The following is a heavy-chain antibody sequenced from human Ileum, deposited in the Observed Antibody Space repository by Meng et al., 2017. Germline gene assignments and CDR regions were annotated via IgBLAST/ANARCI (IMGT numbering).Heavy chain of an antibody. Sequence: QVDLGDSGGGLVQPRSSLRLSCTASVFTFINYIMHWVLQAPGKWPEWLTAVSYDGSNEYYADSVRGRFTISRDNSKNTLYLQMNSLTPEDTAVYYCGREPSFGEHDFWGQGTLVTVSS. J-gene: IGHJ4*02. CDR2: VSYDGSNE. CDR1: VFTFINYI. CDR3: GREPSFGEHDF. V-gene: IGHV3-30*01. D-gene: IGHD3-10*01.